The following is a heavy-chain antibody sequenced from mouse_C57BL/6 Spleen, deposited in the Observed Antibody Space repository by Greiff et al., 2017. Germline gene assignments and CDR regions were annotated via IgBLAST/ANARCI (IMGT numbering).Heavy chain of an antibody. CDR3: ARKGIYYGNYEGAMDY. D-gene: IGHD2-1*01. CDR1: GYTFTSYW. V-gene: IGHV1-59*01. J-gene: IGHJ4*01. CDR2: IDPSDSYT. Sequence: QVQLQQPGAELVRPGTSVKLSCKASGYTFTSYWMHWVKQRPGQGLEWIGVIDPSDSYTNYNQKFKGKATLTVDTSSSTAYMQLSSLTSEDSAVYYCARKGIYYGNYEGAMDYWGQGTSVTVSS.